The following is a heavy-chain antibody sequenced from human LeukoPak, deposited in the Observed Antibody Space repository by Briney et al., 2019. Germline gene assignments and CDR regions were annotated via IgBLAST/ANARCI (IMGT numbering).Heavy chain of an antibody. Sequence: GGSLRLSCATSGFTFDNYAVRWVRQAPGKGLEWVSGISWNSGSLGYADSVRGRFTISRDNAKNSLDLQMNSLRVEDTALYYCVKGGSSSWYSALYLDYWGQGTLVTVSP. D-gene: IGHD6-13*01. V-gene: IGHV3-9*01. CDR1: GFTFDNYA. CDR3: VKGGSSSWYSALYLDY. CDR2: ISWNSGSL. J-gene: IGHJ4*02.